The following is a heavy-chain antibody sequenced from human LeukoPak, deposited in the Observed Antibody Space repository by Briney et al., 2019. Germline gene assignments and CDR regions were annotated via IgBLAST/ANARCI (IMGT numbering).Heavy chain of an antibody. CDR3: ARMGGGSGFDY. CDR2: ISGSGGST. J-gene: IGHJ4*02. CDR1: GFTFSSYA. V-gene: IGHV3-23*01. D-gene: IGHD3-10*01. Sequence: GGSLRLSCAASGFTFSSYAMSWVRQAPGKGLEWVSAISGSGGSTYYADSVKGRFTISRDNAKNSLYLQMNSLRAEDTAVYYCARMGGGSGFDYWGQGTLVTVSS.